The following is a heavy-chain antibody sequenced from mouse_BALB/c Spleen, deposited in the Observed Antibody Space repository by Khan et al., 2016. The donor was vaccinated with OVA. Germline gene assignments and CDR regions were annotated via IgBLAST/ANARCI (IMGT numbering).Heavy chain of an antibody. CDR3: ARIKKIVASYFAY. Sequence: QVQLQQSGAELVKAGASVKMSCKASGYTFTSYWMHWVKQRLGQGLEWFAETNPTNGRTYYNEKFKSKATLTVDKSSSTAYTLLSGPTFEHSAVYYCARIKKIVASYFAYWGQGTTLTVSS. CDR1: GYTFTSYW. CDR2: TNPTNGRT. V-gene: IGHV1S81*02. J-gene: IGHJ2*01. D-gene: IGHD1-1*01.